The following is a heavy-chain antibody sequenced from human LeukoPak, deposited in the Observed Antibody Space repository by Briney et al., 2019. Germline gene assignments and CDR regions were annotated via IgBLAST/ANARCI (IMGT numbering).Heavy chain of an antibody. CDR3: ARGPYSSSWHSPLDY. CDR1: GGSISSGTHY. Sequence: LRLSCVVSGGSISSGTHYWSWIRQPPGKGLEWIGCLYYNGNTNYNPSLKSRVTIPVDTSENQFSLKLTSVTAADTAVYYCARGPYSSSWHSPLDYWGQGALVTVSS. J-gene: IGHJ4*02. V-gene: IGHV4-61*01. D-gene: IGHD6-13*01. CDR2: LYYNGNT.